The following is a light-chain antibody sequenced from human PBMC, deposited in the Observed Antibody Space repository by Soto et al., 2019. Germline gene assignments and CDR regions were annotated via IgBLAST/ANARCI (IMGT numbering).Light chain of an antibody. CDR3: NSYRTVSTYV. J-gene: IGLJ1*01. CDR2: DVS. CDR1: SSDIGGYNF. Sequence: QSALIQPASVSGSPGQSITISCTGTSSDIGGYNFVSWYQHHPGKAPKLLIHDVSNRPSGVSSRFSGSKSGNTASLTISGLQAEDEADYYCNSYRTVSTYVFGTGTKVTVL. V-gene: IGLV2-14*03.